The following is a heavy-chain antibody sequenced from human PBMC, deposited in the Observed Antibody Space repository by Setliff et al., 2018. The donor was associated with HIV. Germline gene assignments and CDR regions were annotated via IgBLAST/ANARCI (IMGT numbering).Heavy chain of an antibody. CDR3: ATDNGPSYSMDI. CDR1: GFTFNNAW. Sequence: GESLKISWVASGFTFNNAWMNWVRQAPGKGLEWLGRIKKSSDGGKTDDASPVKGRFTISRDDSKNTLYLQMNSLKTEDTGVYFCATDNGPSYSMDIWGQGTTVTVSS. D-gene: IGHD2-21*01. CDR2: IKKSSDGGKT. J-gene: IGHJ6*02. V-gene: IGHV3-15*01.